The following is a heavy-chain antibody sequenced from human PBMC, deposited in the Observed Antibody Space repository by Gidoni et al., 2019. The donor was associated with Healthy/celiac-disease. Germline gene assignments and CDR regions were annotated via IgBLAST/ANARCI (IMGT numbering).Heavy chain of an antibody. CDR1: GYSFPSYW. CDR2: IYPGDSDT. V-gene: IGHV5-51*01. Sequence: EVQLVQSGAEVKQPGESLKISCKGSGYSFPSYWIGWVRQMPGKGLEWMGIIYPGDSDTRYSPSFQGQVTISADKSISTAYLQWSSLKASDTAMYYCARLGPSGGPALGDAFDIWGQGTMVTVSS. D-gene: IGHD7-27*01. J-gene: IGHJ3*02. CDR3: ARLGPSGGPALGDAFDI.